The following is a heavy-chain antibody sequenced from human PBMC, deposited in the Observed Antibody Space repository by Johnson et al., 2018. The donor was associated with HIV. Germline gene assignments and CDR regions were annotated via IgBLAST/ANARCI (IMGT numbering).Heavy chain of an antibody. CDR1: GFTFDDYG. CDR3: ARDIIMECCAPFSYNWNSEDAFDI. Sequence: VQLVESGGGVVRPAGSLRLSCVASGFTFDDYGMSWVRQAPGKGLEWVANIKQDGSEKYYVDSVKGRFTISRDNAKNSLYLQMNSLRAEDTAVYYCARDIIMECCAPFSYNWNSEDAFDIWGQGTMVTVSS. V-gene: IGHV3-7*03. CDR2: IKQDGSEK. J-gene: IGHJ3*02. D-gene: IGHD1-7*01.